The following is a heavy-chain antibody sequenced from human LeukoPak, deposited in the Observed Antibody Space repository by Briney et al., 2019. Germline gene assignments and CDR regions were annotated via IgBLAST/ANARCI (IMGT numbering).Heavy chain of an antibody. Sequence: GGSLRLSCVASGFSLSSFWMNWVRQAPGKGLEWVASIKKDGSEKHYVDSVKARFTISRDNAKNSLYLEMNSLRAEDAAVYYCARDRGLRYFDSFDYWGQGALVTVSS. CDR2: IKKDGSEK. CDR1: GFSLSSFW. J-gene: IGHJ4*02. V-gene: IGHV3-7*03. D-gene: IGHD3-9*01. CDR3: ARDRGLRYFDSFDY.